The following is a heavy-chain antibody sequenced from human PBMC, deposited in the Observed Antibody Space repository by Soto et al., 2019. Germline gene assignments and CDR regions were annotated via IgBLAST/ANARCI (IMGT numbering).Heavy chain of an antibody. Sequence: SETLSFTCTVSGGSISSYYWSWIRQPPGKGLEWIGYIYYSGSTNYNPSLKSRVTISVDTSKNQFSLKLSSVTAADTAVYYCAGVRTYCSGGSCYGDACDIWGQGTMVTVSS. CDR2: IYYSGST. V-gene: IGHV4-59*01. J-gene: IGHJ3*02. CDR3: AGVRTYCSGGSCYGDACDI. D-gene: IGHD2-15*01. CDR1: GGSISSYY.